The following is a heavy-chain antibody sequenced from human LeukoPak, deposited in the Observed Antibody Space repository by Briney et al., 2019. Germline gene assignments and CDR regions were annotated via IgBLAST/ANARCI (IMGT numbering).Heavy chain of an antibody. J-gene: IGHJ4*02. V-gene: IGHV4-4*09. CDR2: TFTSGGT. D-gene: IGHD1-26*01. CDR3: ARQPFPLREDHFDF. CDR1: QRYMILDW. Sequence: PSENLFLTGTCSQRYMILDWRGSIEQPPGKGVDGIGDTFTSGGTNSSPCLKSRVPISVDTSKNQCSLKMTSVTAADTAVYYCARQPFPLREDHFDFWGQGTLVTVSS.